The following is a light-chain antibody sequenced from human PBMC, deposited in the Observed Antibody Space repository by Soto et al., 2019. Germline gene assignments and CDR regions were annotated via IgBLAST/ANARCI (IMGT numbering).Light chain of an antibody. CDR2: GAS. CDR1: QSVNSNY. CDR3: LQRSNWLT. Sequence: EIVLTQSPGTLSLSPGERATLSCRASQSVNSNYLAWYQQKPGQAPRLLFSGASSRATGIPDRFSGSGSGTVFTLTISRLEPEDFAVYYCLQRSNWLTFGGGTKVEIK. J-gene: IGKJ4*01. V-gene: IGKV3D-20*02.